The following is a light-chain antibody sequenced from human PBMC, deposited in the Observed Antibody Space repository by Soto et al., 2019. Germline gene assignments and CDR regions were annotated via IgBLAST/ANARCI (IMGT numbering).Light chain of an antibody. V-gene: IGKV3-20*01. Sequence: EIVLTQSPGTLSLSPGERATLSCRASQSVSSSYLAWYQQKPGQAPRLLIYGASSRATGIPDRFSGSGSGTDSTLTISRLEPEDFAVYYCQQYGSSPFGQGTKVDIK. CDR1: QSVSSSY. J-gene: IGKJ1*01. CDR2: GAS. CDR3: QQYGSSP.